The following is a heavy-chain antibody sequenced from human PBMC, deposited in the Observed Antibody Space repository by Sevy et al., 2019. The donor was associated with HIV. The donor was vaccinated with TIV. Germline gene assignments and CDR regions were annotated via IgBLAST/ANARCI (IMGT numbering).Heavy chain of an antibody. D-gene: IGHD6-19*01. V-gene: IGHV1-8*01. CDR2: MNPNSGNT. J-gene: IGHJ6*02. CDR3: ARGTYSSGWYVPTTYYYYGMDV. CDR1: GYTFTSYD. Sequence: ASVKVSCKASGYTFTSYDINWVRQATGQGLEWMGWMNPNSGNTGDAQKFQGRVTMTRNTSISTAYMELSSLRSEDTAVYYCARGTYSSGWYVPTTYYYYGMDVWGQGTTVTVSS.